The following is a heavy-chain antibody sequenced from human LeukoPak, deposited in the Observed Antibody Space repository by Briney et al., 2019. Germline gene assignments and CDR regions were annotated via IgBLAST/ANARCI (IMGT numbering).Heavy chain of an antibody. Sequence: PSETLSLTCAVYGGSFSGYYWSWIRQPPGKGLEWIGEINHSGSTNYNPSLKSRVTISVDTSKNQFSLKLSSVTAADTAVYYCARGPYCSGGSCYWFDPWGQGTPVTVSS. CDR3: ARGPYCSGGSCYWFDP. D-gene: IGHD2-15*01. CDR1: GGSFSGYY. V-gene: IGHV4-34*01. CDR2: INHSGST. J-gene: IGHJ5*02.